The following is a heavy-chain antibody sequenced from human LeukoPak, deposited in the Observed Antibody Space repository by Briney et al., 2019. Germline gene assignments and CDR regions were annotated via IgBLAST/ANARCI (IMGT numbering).Heavy chain of an antibody. Sequence: PGGSLRLSCAASGFTFSSYWMSWVRQAPGKGLEWVANIKQDGSEKYYVDSVKGRFTISRDNAKNSLYLQMNSLRAEDTAVYYCARGIGPDYYYYYMDVWGKGTTVTVSS. CDR2: IKQDGSEK. CDR3: ARGIGPDYYYYYMDV. CDR1: GFTFSSYW. V-gene: IGHV3-7*01. J-gene: IGHJ6*03.